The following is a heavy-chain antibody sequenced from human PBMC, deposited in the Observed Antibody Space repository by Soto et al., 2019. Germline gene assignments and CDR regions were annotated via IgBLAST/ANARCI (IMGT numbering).Heavy chain of an antibody. Sequence: EVQLLESGGGLVHPGGSLRLSCAASGFTFNTYAMSWVRQAPGNGLEWVSAISGSGDTTYYAGSVKGRFTISRDNSKNTVHLQMNSLRADDTAVYYCAKNNGKDWGQGTLVTVSS. CDR2: ISGSGDTT. J-gene: IGHJ4*02. CDR3: AKNNGKD. CDR1: GFTFNTYA. D-gene: IGHD1-20*01. V-gene: IGHV3-23*01.